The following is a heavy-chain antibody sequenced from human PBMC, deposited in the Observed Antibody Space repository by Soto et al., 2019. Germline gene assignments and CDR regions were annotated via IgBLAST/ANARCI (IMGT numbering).Heavy chain of an antibody. V-gene: IGHV1-2*04. CDR3: ARSGYYYYGMDV. CDR2: INPNSGGT. CDR1: GYTFTGYH. J-gene: IGHJ6*02. Sequence: ASVKVSCKASGYTFTGYHMHWVRQAPGQGLEWMGWINPNSGGTNYAQKFQGWVTMTRDTSISTAYMELSRLRSDDTAVYYCARSGYYYYGMDVWGQGTTVTVSS.